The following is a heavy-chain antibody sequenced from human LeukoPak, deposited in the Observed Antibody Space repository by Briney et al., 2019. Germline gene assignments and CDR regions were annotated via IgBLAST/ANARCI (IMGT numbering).Heavy chain of an antibody. CDR1: GGCFSGYY. V-gene: IGHV4-34*01. CDR3: ARAFSSGYDYPYYYYYYMDV. D-gene: IGHD5-12*01. CDR2: INHSGST. Sequence: SETLSLTCAVYGGCFSGYYWSWIRQPPGKGLEWIGEINHSGSTNYNPSLKSRVTISVDTSKNQFSLKLSSVTAADTAVYYCARAFSSGYDYPYYYYYYMDVWGKGTTVTVSS. J-gene: IGHJ6*03.